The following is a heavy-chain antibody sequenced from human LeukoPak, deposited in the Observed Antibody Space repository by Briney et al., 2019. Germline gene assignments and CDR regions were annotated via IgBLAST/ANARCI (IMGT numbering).Heavy chain of an antibody. D-gene: IGHD5-18*01. V-gene: IGHV4-4*07. CDR3: ARVRAMADLHWNFDL. CDR2: IHNSGST. Sequence: SETLSLTCTVSGGSISSYYWTWIRQPAGKGLEWIGRIHNSGSTTYNPSLKGRVTLSADTSKSQFSLKLSSVTAADTAVYYCARVRAMADLHWNFDLWGRGTLVTVSS. CDR1: GGSISSYY. J-gene: IGHJ2*01.